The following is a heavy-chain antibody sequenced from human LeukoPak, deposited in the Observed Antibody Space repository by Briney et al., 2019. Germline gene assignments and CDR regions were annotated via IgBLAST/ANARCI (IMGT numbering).Heavy chain of an antibody. J-gene: IGHJ4*02. CDR1: GFTFSNAW. CDR3: AKDRDILTGYYFDY. CDR2: IKSKTDGGTT. Sequence: PGGSLRLSCAASGFTFSNAWMSWVRQAPGKGLEWVGRIKSKTDGGTTDYAAPVKGRFTISRDDSKNTLYLQMNSLRAEDTAVYYCAKDRDILTGYYFDYWGQGTLVTVSS. D-gene: IGHD3-9*01. V-gene: IGHV3-15*01.